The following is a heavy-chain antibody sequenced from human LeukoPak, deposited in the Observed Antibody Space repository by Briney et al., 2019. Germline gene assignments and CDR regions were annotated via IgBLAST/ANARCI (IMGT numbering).Heavy chain of an antibody. CDR2: ISYDGSNK. CDR3: AKDYLGASHTFDI. D-gene: IGHD1-26*01. CDR1: GFSFSSYG. V-gene: IGHV3-30*18. J-gene: IGHJ3*02. Sequence: GRSLRLSCAASGFSFSSYGMHWVHQAPGKGLEWVAVISYDGSNKHYADPVKGRFTISRDTSKNALYLQMNSLRGEDTAVYYCAKDYLGASHTFDIWGQGTMVTVSS.